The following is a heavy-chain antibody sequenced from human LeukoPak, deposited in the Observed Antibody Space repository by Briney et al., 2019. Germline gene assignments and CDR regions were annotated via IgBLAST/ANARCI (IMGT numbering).Heavy chain of an antibody. V-gene: IGHV3-30*01. Sequence: PGGSLRLSCAASGFTFSSYAMHWVRQAPGKGLEWVAVISYDGSNKYYADSVKGRFTISRDNSKNTLYLQMNSLRAEDTAVYYCARDCLVTAVDYWGQGTLVTVSS. CDR3: ARDCLVTAVDY. CDR1: GFTFSSYA. CDR2: ISYDGSNK. D-gene: IGHD2-21*02. J-gene: IGHJ4*02.